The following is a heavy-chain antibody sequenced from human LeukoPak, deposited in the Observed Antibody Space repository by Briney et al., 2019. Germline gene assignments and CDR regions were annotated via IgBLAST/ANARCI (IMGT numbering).Heavy chain of an antibody. Sequence: SETLSLTCAVYGGSFSGYYWSWIRQPPGKGLEWIGEINHSGSTNYNPSLKSRVAISVDTSKNQFSLKLSSVTVADTAVYYCARDPDVDEARFDPRGQGTLVTVSS. CDR3: ARDPDVDEARFDP. D-gene: IGHD1-26*01. V-gene: IGHV4-34*01. CDR1: GGSFSGYY. CDR2: INHSGST. J-gene: IGHJ5*02.